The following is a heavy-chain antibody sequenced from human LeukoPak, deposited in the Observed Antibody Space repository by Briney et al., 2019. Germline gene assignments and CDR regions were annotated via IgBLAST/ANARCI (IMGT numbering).Heavy chain of an antibody. V-gene: IGHV3-74*01. D-gene: IGHD3-10*01. CDR3: LGYYSGSPN. CDR1: GFTFSYNW. J-gene: IGHJ4*02. CDR2: ISSDGRTT. Sequence: GSLRLSCAASGFTFSYNWMHWVRQAPGKGLVWVSRISSDGRTTHYADSVKGRFTISRYSAKNTLFLQMNDLRAEDTAVYYCLGYYSGSPNWGQGTLVTVSS.